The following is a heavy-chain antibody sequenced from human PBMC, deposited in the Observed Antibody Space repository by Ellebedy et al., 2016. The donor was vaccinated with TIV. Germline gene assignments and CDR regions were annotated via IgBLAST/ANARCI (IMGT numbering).Heavy chain of an antibody. D-gene: IGHD3-16*02. Sequence: GESLKISXTASGFIFSYAWMNWVRQAPGKGLEGVGRIKSNTDGGTPAYAAPVTGRFTISRDDSKNTLYLQMKSLKTEDTGVYYCTTSYYDYMWGTYRNTPDVWGQGTTVTVSS. CDR3: TTSYYDYMWGTYRNTPDV. CDR2: IKSNTDGGTP. CDR1: GFIFSYAW. J-gene: IGHJ6*02. V-gene: IGHV3-15*07.